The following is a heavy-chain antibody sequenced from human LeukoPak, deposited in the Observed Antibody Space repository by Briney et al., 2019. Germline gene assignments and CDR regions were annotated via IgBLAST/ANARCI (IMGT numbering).Heavy chain of an antibody. V-gene: IGHV3-21*01. CDR1: GFTFSSYH. CDR3: ARRATTERGHSYGLDF. Sequence: GGSLRLSCEVSGFTFSSYHMNWVRQAPGKGLEWVSSIGSSGSYIYYADSLTGRFTISRDSAKNSLYLQMNSLRAEDTAMYYCARRATTERGHSYGLDFWGQGTLVTVSS. D-gene: IGHD5-18*01. J-gene: IGHJ4*02. CDR2: IGSSGSYI.